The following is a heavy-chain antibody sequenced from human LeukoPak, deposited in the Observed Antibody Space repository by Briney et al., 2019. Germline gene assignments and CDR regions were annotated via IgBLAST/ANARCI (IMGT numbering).Heavy chain of an antibody. CDR2: ISSSGSTI. V-gene: IGHV3-11*01. Sequence: GESLRLSCAASGFTFSDYYMSWIRQAPGKGLEWVSYISSSGSTIYYADSVKGRFTISRDNAKNSLYLQMDSLRAEDTAVYYCARGQWELLPLDYWGQGTLVTVSS. CDR1: GFTFSDYY. J-gene: IGHJ4*02. CDR3: ARGQWELLPLDY. D-gene: IGHD1-26*01.